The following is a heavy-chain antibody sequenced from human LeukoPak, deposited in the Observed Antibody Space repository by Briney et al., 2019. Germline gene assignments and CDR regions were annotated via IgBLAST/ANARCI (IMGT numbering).Heavy chain of an antibody. J-gene: IGHJ5*02. V-gene: IGHV1-2*02. CDR3: ARDLSSMVRGVIYGFDP. CDR2: INPNSGGT. D-gene: IGHD3-10*01. CDR1: GYTFTGYY. Sequence: ASVKVSCKASGYTFTGYYMHWVRQAPGRGLEWMGWINPNSGGTNYAQKFQGRVTMTRDTSISTAYMELSRLRSDDTAVYYCARDLSSMVRGVIYGFDPWGQGTLVTVSS.